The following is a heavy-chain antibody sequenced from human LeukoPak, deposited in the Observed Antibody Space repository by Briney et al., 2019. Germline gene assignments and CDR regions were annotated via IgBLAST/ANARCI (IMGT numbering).Heavy chain of an antibody. CDR3: ARGEDSYCSSTSCYVDNWFDP. CDR2: INPNSGGT. D-gene: IGHD2-2*01. J-gene: IGHJ5*02. CDR1: GYTFTGYY. Sequence: ASVKVSCKASGYTFTGYYMHWVRQAPGQGLEWMGWINPNSGGTNYAQKFQGRVIMTRDTSISTAYMELSRLRSDDTAVYYCARGEDSYCSSTSCYVDNWFDPWGQGTLVTVSS. V-gene: IGHV1-2*02.